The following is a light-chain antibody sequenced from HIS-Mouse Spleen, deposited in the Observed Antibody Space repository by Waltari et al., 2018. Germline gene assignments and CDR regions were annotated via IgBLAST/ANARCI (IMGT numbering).Light chain of an antibody. V-gene: IGKV1-5*03. J-gene: IGKJ3*01. CDR3: QQYNSYSCT. Sequence: DIQMTQSPSTLSASVGDRVTITCRASQSISSWLAWYQQKPGKAPKLLIYKASSLESGVPSRFSGSGPGTEFTLTISSLQPDDFATYYCQQYNSYSCTFGPGTKVDIK. CDR2: KAS. CDR1: QSISSW.